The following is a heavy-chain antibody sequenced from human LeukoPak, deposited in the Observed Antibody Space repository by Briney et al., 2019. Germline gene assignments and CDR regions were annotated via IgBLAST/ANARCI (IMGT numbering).Heavy chain of an antibody. Sequence: GGSLRLSCVASGFTFTTYSLNWVRQAPGKGLEWVSPISSTSSYIYYADSVKGRFTLSRDNAKNSIYLQMDSLRAEDTAVYYCTSRGDFWSGYWAMNVWGQGTTVIVSS. J-gene: IGHJ6*02. CDR1: GFTFTTYS. D-gene: IGHD3-3*01. V-gene: IGHV3-21*01. CDR2: ISSTSSYI. CDR3: TSRGDFWSGYWAMNV.